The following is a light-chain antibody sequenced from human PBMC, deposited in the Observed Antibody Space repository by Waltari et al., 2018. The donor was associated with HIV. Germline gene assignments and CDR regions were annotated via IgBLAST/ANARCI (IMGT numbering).Light chain of an antibody. J-gene: IGLJ2*01. V-gene: IGLV2-23*02. CDR1: SSDVGNYNL. CDR2: EVT. Sequence: QSALTQPASVSGSPGQSITISCTETSSDVGNYNLVSWYQQYTGKAPNLLIYEVTKRPAGVSSRFSVSKSGNTASLTISDLQSEDEANYYCCSYGRRATFVVFGGGTRVTV. CDR3: CSYGRRATFVV.